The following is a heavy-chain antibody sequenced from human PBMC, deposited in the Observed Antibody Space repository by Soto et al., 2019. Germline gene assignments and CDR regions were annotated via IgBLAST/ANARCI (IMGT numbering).Heavy chain of an antibody. CDR3: ARDAGPGAFDI. CDR2: IGSSGTII. Sequence: QPGGSLRLSCAASGFSFSTYEMNWVRQAPGKGLEWVSYIGSSGTIIYYADSVKGRFTISRDNAKSSLYVQMNSLRVEDTAVYYCARDAGPGAFDIWGQGTMVTVSS. V-gene: IGHV3-48*03. J-gene: IGHJ3*02. CDR1: GFSFSTYE.